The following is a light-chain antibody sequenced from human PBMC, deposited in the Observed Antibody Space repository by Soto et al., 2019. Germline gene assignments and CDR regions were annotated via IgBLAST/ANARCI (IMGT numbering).Light chain of an antibody. CDR1: QSVSKY. CDR2: AAS. V-gene: IGKV3-20*01. Sequence: EIVLTQSPGTLSLSPGERATLFCMASQSVSKYLGWYQQKPGQAPRLLIYAASNRATGIPDRFSGSGSGTDFTLTIRRLEPEDFAVYYCQHYSSSPTTFGQGTKVDIK. J-gene: IGKJ1*01. CDR3: QHYSSSPTT.